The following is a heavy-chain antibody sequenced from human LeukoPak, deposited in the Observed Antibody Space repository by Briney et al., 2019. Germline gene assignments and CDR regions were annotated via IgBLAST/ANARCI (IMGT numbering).Heavy chain of an antibody. V-gene: IGHV3-48*01. CDR1: GFTFSTYS. CDR3: GRDGGNRGYNADC. J-gene: IGHJ4*02. CDR2: ISDSGAM. D-gene: IGHD5-12*01. Sequence: PGGSLRLSCAASGFTFSTYSMKWVRQAPGKGLEWVSYISDSGAMYYADSVRGRFTISRENAQNSLFPQMNSLRAEDTAVYYCGRDGGNRGYNADCWGQETLVTVPP.